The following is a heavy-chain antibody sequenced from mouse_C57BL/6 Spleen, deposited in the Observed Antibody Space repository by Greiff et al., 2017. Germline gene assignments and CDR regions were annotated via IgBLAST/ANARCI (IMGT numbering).Heavy chain of an antibody. J-gene: IGHJ3*01. CDR3: ARDEAAYYDYGFAY. Sequence: EVQVVESGGGLVKPGGSLKLSCAASGFTFSSYAMSWVRQTPEKRLAWVATISDGGSYTYYPDNVKGRFTISRDNAKNNLYLQMSHLKSEDTAMYYCARDEAAYYDYGFAYWGQGTLVTVSA. CDR2: ISDGGSYT. V-gene: IGHV5-4*01. CDR1: GFTFSSYA. D-gene: IGHD2-4*01.